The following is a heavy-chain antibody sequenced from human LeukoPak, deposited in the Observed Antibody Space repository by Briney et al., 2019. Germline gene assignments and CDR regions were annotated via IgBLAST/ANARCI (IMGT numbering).Heavy chain of an antibody. CDR3: ARGPRNDP. V-gene: IGHV1-8*01. CDR1: GYPFTTWE. J-gene: IGHJ5*02. D-gene: IGHD1-14*01. Sequence: ASVKVSCKTSGYPFTTWEINWVRQAAGQGLEWMGWVHPNRGNTAYAQKFQGRVTMTRDTSISTAYMEVSGLRSDYTAVYFCARGPRNDPWGQGTLVTVSS. CDR2: VHPNRGNT.